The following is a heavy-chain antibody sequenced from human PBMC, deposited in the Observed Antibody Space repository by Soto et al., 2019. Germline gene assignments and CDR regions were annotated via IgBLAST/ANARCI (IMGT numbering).Heavy chain of an antibody. CDR2: IHHSGST. D-gene: IGHD6-6*01. CDR1: GASFSGYY. CDR3: ARGHSTSGYDS. V-gene: IGHV4-34*01. J-gene: IGHJ4*02. Sequence: SETLSLTCSVYGASFSGYYWSWIRQSPGKGLEWIGEIHHSGSTHYNPSLKSRLTFSIDESQSQFYMMLTSVTAADTALYFCARGHSTSGYDSWGQGSLVTVS.